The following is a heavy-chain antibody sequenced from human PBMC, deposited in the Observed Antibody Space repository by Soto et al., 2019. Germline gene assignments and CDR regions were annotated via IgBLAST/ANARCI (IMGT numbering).Heavy chain of an antibody. J-gene: IGHJ6*02. CDR1: GYTFTSYG. CDR3: ARVTGYCSSTSCYSYGMDV. V-gene: IGHV1-18*01. D-gene: IGHD2-2*01. Sequence: GASVKVSCKASGYTFTSYGISWVRQAPGQGLEWKGRISAYNGNTNYAQKLQGRVTMTTDTSTSTAYMELRSLRSDDTAVYYCARVTGYCSSTSCYSYGMDVWGQGTTVTVSS. CDR2: ISAYNGNT.